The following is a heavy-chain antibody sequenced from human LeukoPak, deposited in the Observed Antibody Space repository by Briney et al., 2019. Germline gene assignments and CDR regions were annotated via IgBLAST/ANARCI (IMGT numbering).Heavy chain of an antibody. CDR3: ARDLKPYGSGSYTPPSYYYGMDV. Sequence: PSETLSLTCAVSGGSISSSNWWSWVRQPPGKGLEWIGEIYHSGSTNYNPSLKSRVTISVDKSKNQFSLKLSSVTAADTAVYYCARDLKPYGSGSYTPPSYYYGMDVWGQGTTVTVSS. V-gene: IGHV4-4*02. CDR2: IYHSGST. D-gene: IGHD3-10*01. CDR1: GGSISSSNW. J-gene: IGHJ6*02.